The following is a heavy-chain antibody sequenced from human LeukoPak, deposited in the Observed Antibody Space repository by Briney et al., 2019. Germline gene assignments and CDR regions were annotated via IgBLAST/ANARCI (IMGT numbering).Heavy chain of an antibody. D-gene: IGHD1-7*01. V-gene: IGHV4-39*01. Sequence: SETLSLTCTVSGGSISSSSYYWGWIRQPPGKGLEWIGSIYYSGSTYYNPSLKSRVTISVDTSKNQFSLKLSSVTAADTAVYYCASGGYNWNYFTDYWGQGTLVTVSS. CDR2: IYYSGST. CDR1: GGSISSSSYY. CDR3: ASGGYNWNYFTDY. J-gene: IGHJ4*02.